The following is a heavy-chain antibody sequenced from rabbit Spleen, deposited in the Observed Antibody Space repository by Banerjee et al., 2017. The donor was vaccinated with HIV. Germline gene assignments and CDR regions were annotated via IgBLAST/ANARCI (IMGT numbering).Heavy chain of an antibody. CDR1: GFDFSRYY. D-gene: IGHD3-1*01. J-gene: IGHJ4*01. CDR3: ARWGAGNAVDL. V-gene: IGHV1S7*01. Sequence: QLVESGGGLVQPGRSLKLSCKASGFDFSRYYVSWVRQAPGKGLEWIGDIDPIFGIAVYASWVNGRFTISSHNAQNTLYLQLNSLTAADTATYFCARWGAGNAVDLWGPGTLVTVS. CDR2: IDPIFGIA.